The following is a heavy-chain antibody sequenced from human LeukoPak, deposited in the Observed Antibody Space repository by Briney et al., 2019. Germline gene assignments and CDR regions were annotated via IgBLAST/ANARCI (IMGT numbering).Heavy chain of an antibody. V-gene: IGHV3-48*01. CDR1: GFTFSSYS. CDR3: ARVRLVIDY. J-gene: IGHJ4*02. CDR2: ISSSSSTI. Sequence: GGSLRLSCAASGFTFSSYSMNWVRQAPGKGLEWVSYISSSSSTIYYADSVKGRFTISRDNAKNSLYLQMNSLRAEDTAVYYCARVRLVIDYWGQGTLVTVSS.